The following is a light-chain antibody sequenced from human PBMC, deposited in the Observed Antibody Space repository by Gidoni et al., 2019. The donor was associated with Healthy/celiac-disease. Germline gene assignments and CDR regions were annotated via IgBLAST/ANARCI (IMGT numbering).Light chain of an antibody. CDR2: GAS. CDR3: QQYGSSHGIT. J-gene: IGKJ5*01. CDR1: QSVSSSY. Sequence: EIVLTQSPGTLSLSPGARATLTCSASQSVSSSYLAWYQQKPGQAPRLLIYGASSRATGIPDRFSGSGSGTDFTLTISRLEPEDFAVYYCQQYGSSHGITFGQGTRLEIK. V-gene: IGKV3-20*01.